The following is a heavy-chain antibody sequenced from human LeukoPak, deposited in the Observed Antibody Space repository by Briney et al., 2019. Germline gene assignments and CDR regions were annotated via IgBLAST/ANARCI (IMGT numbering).Heavy chain of an antibody. J-gene: IGHJ4*02. CDR3: ARDPYGSGSYVFDY. CDR1: GFTFSSYA. V-gene: IGHV3-30-3*01. D-gene: IGHD3-10*01. CDR2: ISYDGSNK. Sequence: GRSLRLSCAASGFTFSSYAMHWVRQAPGKGLEWVAVISYDGSNKYYADSVKGRFTISRDNSKNTLYLQMNSLGAEDTAVYYCARDPYGSGSYVFDYWGQGTLVTVSS.